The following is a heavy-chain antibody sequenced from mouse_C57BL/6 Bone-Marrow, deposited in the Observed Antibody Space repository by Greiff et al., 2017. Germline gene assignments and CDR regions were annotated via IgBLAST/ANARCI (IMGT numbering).Heavy chain of an antibody. V-gene: IGHV1-59*01. CDR2: IDPSDSYT. J-gene: IGHJ1*03. CDR1: GYTFTSYW. Sequence: QVQLQQPGAELVRPGTSVKLSCKASGYTFTSYWMHWVKQRPGQGLEWIGVIDPSDSYTNYNQKFKGKATLTVDTSSSTAYMQLSSLTSEDSAVYYCARHGNYDYWYFDVWGTGTTVTGSS. CDR3: ARHGNYDYWYFDV. D-gene: IGHD2-1*01.